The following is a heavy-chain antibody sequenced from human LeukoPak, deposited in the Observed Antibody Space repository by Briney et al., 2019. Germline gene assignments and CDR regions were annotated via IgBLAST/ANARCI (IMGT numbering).Heavy chain of an antibody. V-gene: IGHV3-23*01. J-gene: IGHJ4*02. CDR3: GKTTTGYSSGRYPGWPVDY. D-gene: IGHD6-19*01. CDR2: IFGSGGSA. Sequence: AGGSLRLSCAASGFTFNSYAMYWVRQAPGKGLEWVSGIFGSGGSAHYADSVKGRFTISRDNSKNTVYLQMGSLRVEDTAVYYCGKTTTGYSSGRYPGWPVDYWGQGTLVTVSS. CDR1: GFTFNSYA.